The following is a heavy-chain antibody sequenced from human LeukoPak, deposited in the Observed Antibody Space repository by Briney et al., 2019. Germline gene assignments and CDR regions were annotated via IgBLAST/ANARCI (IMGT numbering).Heavy chain of an antibody. J-gene: IGHJ4*02. V-gene: IGHV1-8*01. CDR3: ARGEDLAAWWDY. CDR2: MNPNSGNT. D-gene: IGHD6-6*01. Sequence: ASVEVSCKASGYTFTSYDINWVRQATGQGLEWMGWMNPNSGNTGYAQKFQGRVTMTRNTSISTAYMELSSLRSEDTAVYYCARGEDLAAWWDYWGQGTLVTVTS. CDR1: GYTFTSYD.